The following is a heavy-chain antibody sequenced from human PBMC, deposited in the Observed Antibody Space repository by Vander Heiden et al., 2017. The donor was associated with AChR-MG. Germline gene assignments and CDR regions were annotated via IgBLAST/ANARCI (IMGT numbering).Heavy chain of an antibody. Sequence: QVQLQESGPGLVKPSETLTLNCGVRGDSISSYYWDWMGQPPGKGLGGLGHIYYHGTTNYNHSLKSRVTISVDLSKNQFSLKLTSVTAADTAVFYCARVRRVRASFYSYFYGMDVWGPGTTVTVSS. CDR3: ARVRRVRASFYSYFYGMDV. D-gene: IGHD3-3*01. CDR1: GDSISSYY. J-gene: IGHJ6*02. V-gene: IGHV4-59*01. CDR2: IYYHGTT.